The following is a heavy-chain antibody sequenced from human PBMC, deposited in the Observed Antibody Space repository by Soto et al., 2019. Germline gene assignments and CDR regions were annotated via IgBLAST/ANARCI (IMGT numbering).Heavy chain of an antibody. CDR3: ARDYGPRFDFRIYNWFDP. CDR2: IIPIFGTA. V-gene: IGHV1-69*13. J-gene: IGHJ5*02. D-gene: IGHD3-9*01. Sequence: GASVKVSCKASGGTFSSYAISWVRQAPGQGLEWMGGIIPIFGTANYAQKFQGRVTITADESTSTAYMELSSLRSEDTAVYYCARDYGPRFDFRIYNWFDPWGQGTLVTVSS. CDR1: GGTFSSYA.